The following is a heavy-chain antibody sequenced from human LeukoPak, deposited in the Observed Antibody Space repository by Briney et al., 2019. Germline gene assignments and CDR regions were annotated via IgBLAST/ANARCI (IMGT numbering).Heavy chain of an antibody. D-gene: IGHD3-16*02. CDR1: GYTFTSYG. J-gene: IGHJ4*02. CDR3: ARVQHMITFGGVIVPGDY. Sequence: GASVKVSCKASGYTFTSYGISWVRQAPGQGLEWMGWISAYNGNTNYAQKLQGRVTMTTDTSTSTAYMELRSLRSDDTAVYYCARVQHMITFGGVIVPGDYWGQGTLVTVSS. CDR2: ISAYNGNT. V-gene: IGHV1-18*01.